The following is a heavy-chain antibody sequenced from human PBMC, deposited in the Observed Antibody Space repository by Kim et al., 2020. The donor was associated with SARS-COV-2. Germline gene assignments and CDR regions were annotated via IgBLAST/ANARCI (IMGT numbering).Heavy chain of an antibody. V-gene: IGHV1-69*01. Sequence: FQGRVTITADESTSTAYMELSSLRSEDTAVYYCARARGYYGSGSYYYFDYWGQGTLVTVSS. D-gene: IGHD3-10*01. J-gene: IGHJ4*02. CDR3: ARARGYYGSGSYYYFDY.